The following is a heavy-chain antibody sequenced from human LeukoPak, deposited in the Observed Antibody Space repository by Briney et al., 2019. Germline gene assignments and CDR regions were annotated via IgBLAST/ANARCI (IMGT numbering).Heavy chain of an antibody. CDR1: GGTFSSYA. J-gene: IGHJ4*02. CDR3: ARVLESYDYVWGSYRRHFDY. Sequence: SVKVSCKASGGTFSSYAISWVRQAPGQGLEWMGRISPIFGTANYAQKFQGRVTITTDESTSTAYMELSSLRSEDTAVYYCARVLESYDYVWGSYRRHFDYWGQGTLVTVSS. D-gene: IGHD3-16*02. V-gene: IGHV1-69*05. CDR2: ISPIFGTA.